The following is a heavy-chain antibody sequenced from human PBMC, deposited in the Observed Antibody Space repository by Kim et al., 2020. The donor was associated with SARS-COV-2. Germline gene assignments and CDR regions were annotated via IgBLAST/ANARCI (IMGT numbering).Heavy chain of an antibody. D-gene: IGHD2-15*01. CDR2: IYTTGTT. Sequence: SETLSLTCTVSGASITTFSWAWIRQSAGKGPEWIGHIYTTGTTTYNPSLTSRLTISRDTSKNKFSLKLTSVTAADTATYYCLRSKRKSGVTRYWFDSWG. J-gene: IGHJ5*01. CDR3: LRSKRKSGVTRYWFDS. V-gene: IGHV4-4*07. CDR1: GASITTFS.